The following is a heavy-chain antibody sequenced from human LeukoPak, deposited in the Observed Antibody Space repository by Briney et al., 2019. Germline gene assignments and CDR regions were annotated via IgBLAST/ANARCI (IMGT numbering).Heavy chain of an antibody. CDR3: VRVRHGDYFDY. D-gene: IGHD4-17*01. Sequence: GGSLRLSCAASGFSITDHYTDWVRQAPGKGLEWVGRTRNKPNGYTTDYGTSVKGRFIGSRDDSENSLYLQMNGLKTEDTAVYYCVRVRHGDYFDYWGQGTLVTVSS. CDR2: TRNKPNGYTT. CDR1: GFSITDHY. V-gene: IGHV3-72*01. J-gene: IGHJ4*02.